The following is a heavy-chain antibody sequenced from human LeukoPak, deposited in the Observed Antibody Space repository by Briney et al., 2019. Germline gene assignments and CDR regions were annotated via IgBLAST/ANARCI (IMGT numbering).Heavy chain of an antibody. D-gene: IGHD6-13*01. V-gene: IGHV4-4*07. CDR2: IYTSGST. CDR1: GGSISSYY. CDR3: AREGDRYSSSWYWGWGRNTHGWYNWFDP. J-gene: IGHJ5*02. Sequence: SETLSLTCTVSGGSISSYYWSWIRQPAGKGLEWIGRIYTSGSTNYNPSLKSRVTMSVDTSKNQFSLKLSSVTAADTAVYYCAREGDRYSSSWYWGWGRNTHGWYNWFDPWGQGTLVTVSS.